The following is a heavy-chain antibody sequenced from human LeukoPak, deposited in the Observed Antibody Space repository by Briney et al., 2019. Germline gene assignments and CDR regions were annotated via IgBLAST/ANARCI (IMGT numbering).Heavy chain of an antibody. D-gene: IGHD2-21*02. CDR1: GFTFSIYA. Sequence: GGSLRLSCAASGFTFSIYAMSWVRQPPGKGLEWVANIKQDGSEKYYVDSVKGRFTISRDNAKNSLYLQMNSLRAEDTAVYYCARNGFASAINSWGQGTLVTVSS. CDR2: IKQDGSEK. V-gene: IGHV3-7*01. J-gene: IGHJ4*02. CDR3: ARNGFASAINS.